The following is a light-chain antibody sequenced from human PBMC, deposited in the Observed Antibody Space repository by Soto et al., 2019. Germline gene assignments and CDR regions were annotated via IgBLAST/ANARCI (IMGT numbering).Light chain of an antibody. V-gene: IGLV2-11*01. CDR3: SSYAGTYSYVV. CDR2: DVS. CDR1: SGDVGGYNY. Sequence: QSVLTQPRSVSGSPGQSVTISCTGTSGDVGGYNYVSWYQQHPGNAPKLMISDVSKRPSGVPDRFSGSKSGNTASLTISGLQTADEADYYCSSYAGTYSYVVFGGGTKLTVL. J-gene: IGLJ2*01.